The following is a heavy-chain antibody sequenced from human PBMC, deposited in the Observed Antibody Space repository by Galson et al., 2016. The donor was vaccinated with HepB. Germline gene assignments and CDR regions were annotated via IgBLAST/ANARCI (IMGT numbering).Heavy chain of an antibody. CDR2: IYWDGEK. CDR3: ARRPGRGDGSAFDL. CDR1: GFSLRSNDVG. Sequence: ALVKPTQTLTLTCTLSGFSLRSNDVGVAWTRQAPGKALEWLTIIYWDGEKKYIPSLRGRLTITEDTSKNQVVLTLTNVDSLDTGTYYCARRPGRGDGSAFDLWGRGTLVTVSS. J-gene: IGHJ2*01. D-gene: IGHD5-24*01. V-gene: IGHV2-5*02.